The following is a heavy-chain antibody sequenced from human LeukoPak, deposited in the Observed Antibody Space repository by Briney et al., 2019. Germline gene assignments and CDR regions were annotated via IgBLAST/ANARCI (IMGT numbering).Heavy chain of an antibody. D-gene: IGHD2-2*01. CDR1: GFTFSTYW. V-gene: IGHV3-7*01. Sequence: PGGSLRLSCAASGFTFSTYWMSWVRQAPGKGLEWVANIKQDGSEQFYVDSVKGRFTISRDNAKNSLYLQMNNLRGEDTAVYHCARGRKVPAAMGNWFDPWGQGTLVTVSS. J-gene: IGHJ5*02. CDR3: ARGRKVPAAMGNWFDP. CDR2: IKQDGSEQ.